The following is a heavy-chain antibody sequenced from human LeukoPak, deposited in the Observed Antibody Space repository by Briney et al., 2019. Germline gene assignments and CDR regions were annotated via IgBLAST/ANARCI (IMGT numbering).Heavy chain of an antibody. CDR3: STTLGY. CDR2: IKEDGSEK. J-gene: IGHJ4*02. Sequence: GGSLRLSCVAFGYTFSNYWMDWVRQAPGKGLEWVANIKEDGSEKNYVDSVKGRFTISRDNAKNSVYLQMNSLRAEDTATYFCSTTLGYWGQGIQVTVSS. CDR1: GYTFSNYW. V-gene: IGHV3-7*01.